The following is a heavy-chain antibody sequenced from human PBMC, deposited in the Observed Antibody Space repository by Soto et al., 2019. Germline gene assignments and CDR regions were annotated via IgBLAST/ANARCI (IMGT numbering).Heavy chain of an antibody. Sequence: ASVKVSCKASGGTFSSYAISWVRQAPGQGLEWMGGIIPIFGTANYAQKFQGRVTITADESTSTAYMELSSLRSEDTAVYYCARDAYYDFWSGPRHYVMDVWGKGTTVTVYS. CDR3: ARDAYYDFWSGPRHYVMDV. J-gene: IGHJ6*04. CDR2: IIPIFGTA. D-gene: IGHD3-3*01. V-gene: IGHV1-69*13. CDR1: GGTFSSYA.